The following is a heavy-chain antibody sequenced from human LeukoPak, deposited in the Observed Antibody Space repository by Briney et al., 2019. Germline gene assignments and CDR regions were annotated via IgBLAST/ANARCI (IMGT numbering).Heavy chain of an antibody. CDR3: AREPSNYGDHYFDY. Sequence: PGGPLRLPCAACVFTFSSYSMNWVRQAPGKGLEWVSSISSSSSYIYYADSVKGRFTISRDNAKNSLYLQMNSLRAEDTAVYYCAREPSNYGDHYFDYWGQGTLVTVSS. V-gene: IGHV3-21*01. CDR1: VFTFSSYS. D-gene: IGHD4-17*01. CDR2: ISSSSSYI. J-gene: IGHJ4*02.